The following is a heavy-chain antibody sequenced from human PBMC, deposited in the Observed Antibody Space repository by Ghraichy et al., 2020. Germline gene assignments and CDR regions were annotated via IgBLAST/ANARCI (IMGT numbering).Heavy chain of an antibody. CDR3: ARDRDGWSQVDG. CDR1: GFIFSSYW. Sequence: GGSLRLSCAASGFIFSSYWMSWVRQAPGKGLEWVANIKQDGSEKYYVDSVKGRFTISRDNAKNSLYLQMNSLRAEDTAVYYCARDRDGWSQVDGGGQGTTVTVSS. V-gene: IGHV3-7*03. CDR2: IKQDGSEK. D-gene: IGHD2-15*01. J-gene: IGHJ6*02.